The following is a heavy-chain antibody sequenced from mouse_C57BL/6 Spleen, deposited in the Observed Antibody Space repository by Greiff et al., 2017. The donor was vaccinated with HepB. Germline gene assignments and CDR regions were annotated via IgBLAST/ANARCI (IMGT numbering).Heavy chain of an antibody. CDR1: GFSLSTFGMG. Sequence: QVTLKVCGPGILQPSQTLSLTCSFSGFSLSTFGMGVGWIRQPSGKGLEWLAHIWWDDDKYYNPALKSRLTISKDTSNNQVFLKIANVDTADTATYYCARMRMGYDSYWYFDVWGTGTTVTVSS. J-gene: IGHJ1*03. CDR2: IWWDDDK. D-gene: IGHD2-2*01. V-gene: IGHV8-8*01. CDR3: ARMRMGYDSYWYFDV.